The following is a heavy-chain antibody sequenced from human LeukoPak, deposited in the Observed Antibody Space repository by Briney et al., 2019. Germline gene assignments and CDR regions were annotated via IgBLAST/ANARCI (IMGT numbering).Heavy chain of an antibody. J-gene: IGHJ6*03. CDR1: GFTFSSYS. CDR3: ATRSSGWYERASYYYHYMDV. D-gene: IGHD6-19*01. Sequence: GGSLRLSCAASGFTFSSYSMNWVRQAPGKGLEWVSYISSSSSTIYYADSVKGRFTISRDNAKNALYLQMNSLRDEDTAVYYCATRSSGWYERASYYYHYMDVWGKGTTVTVSS. CDR2: ISSSSSTI. V-gene: IGHV3-48*02.